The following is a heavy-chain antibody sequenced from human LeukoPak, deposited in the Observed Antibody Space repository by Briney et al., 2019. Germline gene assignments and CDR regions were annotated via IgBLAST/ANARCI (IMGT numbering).Heavy chain of an antibody. CDR1: GYIFTKYH. D-gene: IGHD3-16*01. CDR2: ISPSGGST. Sequence: ASVKVSFTPSGYIFTKYHMHWVRQAPEQGLEWIGIISPSGGSTSYAQKFQGRVTMTRDTSTSTVYMDLSSLRSEDTAVYYCARDQIMIPLYYFDYWGQGTLVTVSS. J-gene: IGHJ4*02. CDR3: ARDQIMIPLYYFDY. V-gene: IGHV1-46*01.